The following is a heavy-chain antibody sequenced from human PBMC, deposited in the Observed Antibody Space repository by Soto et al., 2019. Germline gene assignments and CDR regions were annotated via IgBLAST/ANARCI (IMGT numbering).Heavy chain of an antibody. Sequence: GGSLRLSCAASGFTFSSYAMHWVRQAPGKGLEWVAVISYDGSNKYYADSVKGRFTISRDNSKNTLYLQMNSLRAEDTAVYYCARGWKQAAAGKVGDYWGQGALVTGSS. D-gene: IGHD2-15*01. CDR3: ARGWKQAAAGKVGDY. CDR2: ISYDGSNK. J-gene: IGHJ4*02. CDR1: GFTFSSYA. V-gene: IGHV3-30-3*01.